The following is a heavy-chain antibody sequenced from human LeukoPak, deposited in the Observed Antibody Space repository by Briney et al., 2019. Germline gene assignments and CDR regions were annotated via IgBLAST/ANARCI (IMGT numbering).Heavy chain of an antibody. J-gene: IGHJ4*02. D-gene: IGHD3-3*01. CDR2: IYHSGST. CDR1: GYSISSGYY. CDR3: ARNLEITIFGVVILDYFDY. V-gene: IGHV4-38-2*01. Sequence: SETLSLTCAVSGYSISSGYYWGWIRQPPGKGLEWIGCIYHSGSTYYNPSLKSRVTISVDTSKNQFSLKLSSVTAADTAVYYCARNLEITIFGVVILDYFDYWGQGTLVTVSS.